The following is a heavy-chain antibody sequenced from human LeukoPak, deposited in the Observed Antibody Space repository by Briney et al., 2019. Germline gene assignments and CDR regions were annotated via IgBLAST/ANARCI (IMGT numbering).Heavy chain of an antibody. J-gene: IGHJ4*02. D-gene: IGHD6-19*01. CDR2: IYYTGGT. CDR3: AKYGNSGWVIDN. V-gene: IGHV4-59*08. CDR1: GGSIGSDF. Sequence: SETLSLTCTVSGGSIGSDFWTWIRQPPGKGLEYIGYIYYTGGTNYNASLKSRVTISVDTSKNQFSLKLSSVTAADTAVYFCAKYGNSGWVIDNWGQGTLVTVSS.